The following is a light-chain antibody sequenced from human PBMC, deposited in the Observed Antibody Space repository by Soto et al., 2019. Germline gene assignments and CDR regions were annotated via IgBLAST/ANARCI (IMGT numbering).Light chain of an antibody. V-gene: IGKV3-11*01. CDR3: QQRSNWPPYT. J-gene: IGKJ2*01. CDR2: DAS. CDR1: QSVSSY. Sequence: EIVLTQSPATLSLSPGERATLSCRASQSVSSYLAWYQQKPGQAPRLLIYDASNRATGIPARFSGSGSGTDFTLTIRSLEPEDFALYYCQQRSNWPPYTFGQGTKLEIK.